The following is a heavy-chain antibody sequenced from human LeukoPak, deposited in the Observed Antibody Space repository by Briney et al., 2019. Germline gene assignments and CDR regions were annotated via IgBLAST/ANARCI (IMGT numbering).Heavy chain of an antibody. Sequence: SGGSLRLSCAASGFTFSDYDMHWVRQAKGKGLEWVSAIGTAGDTYYTGSVKGRFTISRENAKNSLYLQMNSLRAGDTAAYYCARVAKERVGGVYYFDYWGQGTLVTVSS. D-gene: IGHD1-1*01. V-gene: IGHV3-13*01. CDR2: IGTAGDT. CDR3: ARVAKERVGGVYYFDY. CDR1: GFTFSDYD. J-gene: IGHJ4*02.